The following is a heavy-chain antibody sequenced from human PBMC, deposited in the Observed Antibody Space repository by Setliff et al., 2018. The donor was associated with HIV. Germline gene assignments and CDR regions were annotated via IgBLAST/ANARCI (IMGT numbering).Heavy chain of an antibody. D-gene: IGHD5-18*01. J-gene: IGHJ6*02. V-gene: IGHV3-72*01. CDR3: TRAGYGHGSDI. CDR1: GFTFSDHY. CDR2: IANKADSHTI. Sequence: GGSLRLSCAASGFTFSDHYMDWVRQSPGKGLEWVGRIANKADSHTIQYAASVQGRFTISRDDSKNSLYLQMSNLQAEDTALYYCTRAGYGHGSDIWGQGTTVTVSS.